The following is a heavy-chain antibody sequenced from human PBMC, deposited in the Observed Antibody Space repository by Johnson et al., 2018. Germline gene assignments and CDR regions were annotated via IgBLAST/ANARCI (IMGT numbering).Heavy chain of an antibody. Sequence: VQLQESGGGLVRPGESLRLACAASGFTVSSNYMSWVRQAPGKGLEWVSGIYSGGTTYYADSVKGRVTISRDSSKNTLYLQMNSRRAEDTAVYYCARGFGLRGNHFYGMDVGGQGTTVTVSS. J-gene: IGHJ6*02. CDR3: ARGFGLRGNHFYGMDV. V-gene: IGHV3-53*01. D-gene: IGHD3-10*01. CDR2: IYSGGTT. CDR1: GFTVSSNY.